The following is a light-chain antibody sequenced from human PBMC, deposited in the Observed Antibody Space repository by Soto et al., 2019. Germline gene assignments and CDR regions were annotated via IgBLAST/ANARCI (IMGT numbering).Light chain of an antibody. Sequence: DIVMTQSPDSLAVSLGERATINCKSSQSVLYSSNNKNYLAWYQQKPGQPPKLLIYWASTRESGVPDRLSGSGSGTDFTLTISSLQAEDVAVYYCHQYYSTPPTFGQGTKVEIK. CDR3: HQYYSTPPT. CDR1: QSVLYSSNNKNY. J-gene: IGKJ1*01. V-gene: IGKV4-1*01. CDR2: WAS.